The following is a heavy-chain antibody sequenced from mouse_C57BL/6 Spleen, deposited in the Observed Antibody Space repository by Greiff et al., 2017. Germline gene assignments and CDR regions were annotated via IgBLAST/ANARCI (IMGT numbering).Heavy chain of an antibody. D-gene: IGHD2-5*01. CDR1: GYTFTDYE. CDR2: IDPETGGT. Sequence: VQLQQSGAELVRPGASVTLSCKASGYTFTDYEMHWVKQTPVHGLEWIGAIDPETGGTAYNQKFKGKAILTAYKSSSTAYLELRSLTSEDSAVYYCTRYSNYLYWGQGTTLTVSS. V-gene: IGHV1-15*01. CDR3: TRYSNYLY. J-gene: IGHJ2*01.